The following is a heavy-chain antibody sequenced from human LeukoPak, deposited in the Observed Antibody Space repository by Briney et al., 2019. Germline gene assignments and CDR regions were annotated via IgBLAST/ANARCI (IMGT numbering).Heavy chain of an antibody. Sequence: ASVKVSCKASGYTFTSYGISWVRQAPGQGLEWMGWISAYNGNTNYAQKFQGRVTMTTDTSTSTAYMELRSLRSDDTAVYYCARGLSSSSWWYFDYWGQGTLVTVSS. CDR2: ISAYNGNT. D-gene: IGHD6-13*01. V-gene: IGHV1-18*01. CDR1: GYTFTSYG. J-gene: IGHJ4*02. CDR3: ARGLSSSSWWYFDY.